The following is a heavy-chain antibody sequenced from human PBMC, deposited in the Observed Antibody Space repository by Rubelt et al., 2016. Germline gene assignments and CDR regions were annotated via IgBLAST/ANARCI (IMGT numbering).Heavy chain of an antibody. Sequence: QVQLQQWGAGLLKPSETLSLTCAVYGGSFSGYYWSWIRQPPGKGLEWIGEINHSGSTNYNPSLKCRVTSSVDTSKNPVSLKLGSVTAADTAGYYCATPRYCSSTSCYRERHAFDIWGQGTMVTVSS. V-gene: IGHV4-34*01. D-gene: IGHD2-2*01. CDR2: INHSGST. CDR3: ATPRYCSSTSCYRERHAFDI. CDR1: GGSFSGYY. J-gene: IGHJ3*02.